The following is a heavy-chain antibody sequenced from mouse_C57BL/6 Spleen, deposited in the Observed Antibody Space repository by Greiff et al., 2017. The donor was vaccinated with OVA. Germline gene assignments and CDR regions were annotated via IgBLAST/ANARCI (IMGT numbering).Heavy chain of an antibody. CDR3: ARLFRVVNWYFDV. Sequence: PGQGLEWIGDIYPGSGSTNYNEKFKSKATLTADTSSSTAYMQLSSLTSEDSAVYYCARLFRVVNWYFDVWGTGTTVTVSS. D-gene: IGHD1-1*01. CDR2: IYPGSGST. V-gene: IGHV1-55*01. J-gene: IGHJ1*03.